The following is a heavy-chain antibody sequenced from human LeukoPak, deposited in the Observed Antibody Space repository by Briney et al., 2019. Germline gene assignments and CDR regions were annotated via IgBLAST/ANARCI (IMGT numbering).Heavy chain of an antibody. Sequence: GGSLRLSCAASGFTFSSYAMSWVRQAPGKGLEWVSTISGSGGSTYYADSVKGRFTISRDNSKNTLYLQMNSLRAEDTAVYYCAKAVSIVVVVAATPDWFDPWGQGTLVTVSS. V-gene: IGHV3-23*01. CDR2: ISGSGGST. CDR3: AKAVSIVVVVAATPDWFDP. J-gene: IGHJ5*02. CDR1: GFTFSSYA. D-gene: IGHD2-15*01.